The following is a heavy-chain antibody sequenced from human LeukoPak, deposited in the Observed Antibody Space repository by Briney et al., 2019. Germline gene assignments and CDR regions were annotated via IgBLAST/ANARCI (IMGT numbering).Heavy chain of an antibody. V-gene: IGHV3-48*03. J-gene: IGHJ4*02. Sequence: TGGSLRLSCAASGFTFRTYEMNWVRQAPGKGLEWLSYISSSGSTIYQADDVKGRFTISRDNAKNSLFLQMNSLRGEDTAVYYCARDSMTSGEFDYWGQGTVVTVSS. CDR2: ISSSGSTI. CDR1: GFTFRTYE. D-gene: IGHD2/OR15-2a*01. CDR3: ARDSMTSGEFDY.